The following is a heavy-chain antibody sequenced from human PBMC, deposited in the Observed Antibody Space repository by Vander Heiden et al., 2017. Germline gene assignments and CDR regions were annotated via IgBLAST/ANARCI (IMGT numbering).Heavy chain of an antibody. CDR1: GFTFSGAA. CDR2: IRSKANSYAT. D-gene: IGHD4-17*01. V-gene: IGHV3-73*01. J-gene: IGHJ5*02. Sequence: EVQLVESGVGLVQPGEALKLTCAASGFTFSGAAMHWVRQASGKGLEWVGRIRSKANSYATAYAASVKGRFTISRDDSKNTAYLQMNSLKTEDTAVYYCTRILYGDYPSNWFDPWGQGTLVTVSS. CDR3: TRILYGDYPSNWFDP.